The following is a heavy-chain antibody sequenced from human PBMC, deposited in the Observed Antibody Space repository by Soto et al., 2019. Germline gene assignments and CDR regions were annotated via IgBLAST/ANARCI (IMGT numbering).Heavy chain of an antibody. CDR2: ISSSGSTI. D-gene: IGHD3-9*01. Sequence: GGSLRLSCAASGFTFGDYYMSWIRQAPGKGLEWVSYISSSGSTIYYADSVKGRFTISRDNAKNSLYLQMNSLRDEDTAVYYWEREDFEWTHDAFERGGKGTRGPFS. V-gene: IGHV3-11*01. J-gene: IGHJ3*02. CDR3: EREDFEWTHDAFER. CDR1: GFTFGDYY.